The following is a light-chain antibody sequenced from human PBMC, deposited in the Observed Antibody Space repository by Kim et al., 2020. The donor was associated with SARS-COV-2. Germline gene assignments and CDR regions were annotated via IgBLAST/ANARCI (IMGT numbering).Light chain of an antibody. CDR2: DAS. Sequence: TPGERPPLTCRASQSVSSYLAWYQQKPGQAPRLLIYDASNRATCIPARFSGSGSGTDFTLTISSLEPEDFAVYYCQQRSNWPPITFGQGTRLEIK. CDR3: QQRSNWPPIT. V-gene: IGKV3-11*01. J-gene: IGKJ5*01. CDR1: QSVSSY.